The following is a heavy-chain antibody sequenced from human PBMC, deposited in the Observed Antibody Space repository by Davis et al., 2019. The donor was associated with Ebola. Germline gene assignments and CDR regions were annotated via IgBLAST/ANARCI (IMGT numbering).Heavy chain of an antibody. CDR1: GFTFSSYT. V-gene: IGHV3-21*04. J-gene: IGHJ4*02. CDR2: ISSSGIYI. D-gene: IGHD4-11*01. Sequence: PGGSLRLSCAASGFTFSSYTMNWVRQAPGKGLEWVSSISSSGIYIYYADSVKGRFTISRDNSNNTLYLQMHSLRAEDTAVYYCPVGHYSSPNGWGQGVLVTVSS. CDR3: PVGHYSSPNG.